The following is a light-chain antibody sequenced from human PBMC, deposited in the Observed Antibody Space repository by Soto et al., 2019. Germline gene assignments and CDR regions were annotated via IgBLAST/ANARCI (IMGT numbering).Light chain of an antibody. J-gene: IGLJ3*02. CDR1: TGAVTSDHH. CDR3: LLFYGGIQLV. Sequence: QAVVTQEPSLTVSPGGTITRTCASSTGAVTSDHHPNWFQQKPGQPPRALIYSTNNRHSWTPARFSGSLLGGKAALTLSGVQPDDEAEYYCLLFYGGIQLVFGGGTKLTVL. CDR2: STN. V-gene: IGLV7-43*01.